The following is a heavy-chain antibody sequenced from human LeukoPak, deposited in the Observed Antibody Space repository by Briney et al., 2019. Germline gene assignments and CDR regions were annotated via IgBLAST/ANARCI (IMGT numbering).Heavy chain of an antibody. D-gene: IGHD3-10*01. J-gene: IGHJ6*02. CDR2: INPSGGST. Sequence: ASVTVSFTASGYTFTSYYMHWVRQAPGQGLEWMGIINPSGGSTSYAQKFQGRVTMTRDTSTGTVYMELSSLRSEDTAVYYCARDAGVEAMVRGVITFYYYYGMDVWGQGTTVTVSS. V-gene: IGHV1-46*01. CDR3: ARDAGVEAMVRGVITFYYYYGMDV. CDR1: GYTFTSYY.